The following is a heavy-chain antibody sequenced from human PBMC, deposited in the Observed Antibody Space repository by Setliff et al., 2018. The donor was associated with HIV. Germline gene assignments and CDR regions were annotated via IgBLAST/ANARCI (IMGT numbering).Heavy chain of an antibody. Sequence: PSETLSLTCAVSGGSISSRNWWSWVRQAPGKGLEWIGEIHHSGSTNNNPSLKSRVTISLAASKNQFSLKLRSVTVADTAVYFCARGPVVGFDSWGQGRMVTVSS. CDR3: ARGPVVGFDS. J-gene: IGHJ4*03. D-gene: IGHD2-15*01. CDR2: IHHSGST. CDR1: GGSISSRNW. V-gene: IGHV4-4*02.